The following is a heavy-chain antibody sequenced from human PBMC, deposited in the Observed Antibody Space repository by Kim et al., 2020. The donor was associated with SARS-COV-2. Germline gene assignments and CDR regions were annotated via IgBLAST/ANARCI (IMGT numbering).Heavy chain of an antibody. V-gene: IGHV1-69*13. CDR1: GDTFRKFA. CDR2: IIPSFNTV. J-gene: IGHJ5*02. CDR3: ARDATPLVHFAIPGDDYFDP. Sequence: SVKVSCKASGDTFRKFATSWVRQAPGQGLEWLGGIIPSFNTVDYARKFQDRVTITADASTNTAYMELRSLKSDDTAVYYCARDATPLVHFAIPGDDYFDPWGQGTLVTCSS. D-gene: IGHD2-21*01.